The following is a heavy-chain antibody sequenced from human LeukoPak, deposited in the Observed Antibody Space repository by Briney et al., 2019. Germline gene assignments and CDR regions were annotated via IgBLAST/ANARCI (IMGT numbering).Heavy chain of an antibody. CDR1: GFTFSSYE. CDR3: ATSKYSGSY. CDR2: ISSSGSTI. J-gene: IGHJ4*02. V-gene: IGHV3-48*03. Sequence: GGSLRLSCAASGFTFSSYEMNWVRQAPGKGLEWVSYISSSGSTIYYGASVKGRFTISRDNSKNTLNLQMNSLRAEDTAVYYCATSKYSGSYWGQGTLVTVSS. D-gene: IGHD1-26*01.